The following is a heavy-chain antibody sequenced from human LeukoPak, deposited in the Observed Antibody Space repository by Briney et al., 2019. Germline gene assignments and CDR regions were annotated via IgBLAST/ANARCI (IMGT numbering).Heavy chain of an antibody. Sequence: SETLSLTCTVSGGSISSYYWSWIRQPPGKGLEWIGYIYYSGSTNYNPSLKSRVTISVDTSKNQFSLKLSSVTAADTAVYYCARDFGGYFDYWGQGTLVTVSS. CDR2: IYYSGST. V-gene: IGHV4-59*12. J-gene: IGHJ4*02. D-gene: IGHD3-10*01. CDR3: ARDFGGYFDY. CDR1: GGSISSYY.